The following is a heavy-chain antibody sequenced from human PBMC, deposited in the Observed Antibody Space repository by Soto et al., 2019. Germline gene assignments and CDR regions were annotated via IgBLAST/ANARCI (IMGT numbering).Heavy chain of an antibody. V-gene: IGHV1-69*13. CDR2: IIPIFGTA. Sequence: ASVKVSCKAPGGTFSSYAISWVRQAPGQGLEWMGGIIPIFGTAHYAQKFQGRVTITADESTSTAYMELSSLRSEDTAVYYCARDGAAAGYYYYGMDVWGQGTTVTVSS. CDR3: ARDGAAAGYYYYGMDV. CDR1: GGTFSSYA. J-gene: IGHJ6*02. D-gene: IGHD6-13*01.